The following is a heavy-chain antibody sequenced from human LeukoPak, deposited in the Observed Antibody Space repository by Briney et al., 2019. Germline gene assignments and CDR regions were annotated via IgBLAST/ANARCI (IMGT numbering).Heavy chain of an antibody. D-gene: IGHD3-22*01. CDR2: ISGSGGST. CDR1: GFTFSSYA. V-gene: IGHV3-23*01. J-gene: IGHJ4*02. CDR3: AKPSYYDSSGYYSYYFDY. Sequence: PGGSLRLSCAASGFTFSSYAMSWVRQAPGKGLEWVSAISGSGGSTYYADSEKGRFTISRDNSKNTLYLQMNSLRAEDTAVYYCAKPSYYDSSGYYSYYFDYWGQGTLVTVSS.